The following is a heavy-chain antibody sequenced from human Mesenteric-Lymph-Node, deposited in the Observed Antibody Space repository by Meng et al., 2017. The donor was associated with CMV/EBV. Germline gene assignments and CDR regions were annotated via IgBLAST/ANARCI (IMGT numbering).Heavy chain of an antibody. CDR3: AKFDYNLYYFDY. J-gene: IGHJ4*02. Sequence: GGSLRLSCAASGFTFNNFALHWVRQAPGKGLEWLAVIGSDRNKKFYADSVKGRFAISRDNSKNTLYLQMNSLSAEDTATYYCAKFDYNLYYFDYWGQGTLVTVSS. D-gene: IGHD4-11*01. V-gene: IGHV3-30*09. CDR2: IGSDRNKK. CDR1: GFTFNNFA.